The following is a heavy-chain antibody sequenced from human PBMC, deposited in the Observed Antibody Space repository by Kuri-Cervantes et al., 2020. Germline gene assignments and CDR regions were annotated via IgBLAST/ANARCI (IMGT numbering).Heavy chain of an antibody. V-gene: IGHV4-59*01. J-gene: IGHJ4*02. Sequence: ESLKISCTVSGSSFSSYYWSWIRQPPGKGLEWIGYISYSGSTNYNPSLKSRVTISVDTSKNQFSLKLSSVTAADTAVYYCAREGNSGSYGYYDYWGQGTLVTSPQ. CDR1: GSSFSSYY. CDR2: ISYSGST. CDR3: AREGNSGSYGYYDY. D-gene: IGHD1-26*01.